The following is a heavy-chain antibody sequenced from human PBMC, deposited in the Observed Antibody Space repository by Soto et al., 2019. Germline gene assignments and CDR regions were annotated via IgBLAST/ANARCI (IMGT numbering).Heavy chain of an antibody. V-gene: IGHV3-23*01. CDR3: ALGSETVALMNWLDP. CDR1: RFTFRNYG. Sequence: WRRRRRPGAASRFTFRNYGLNRVLQTPGKGPEWAPGIRGSGGGTYYADFVKGRFTISTDNSRNSLYLQMNSLRAEDPAVYYCALGSETVALMNWLDPWGQGTLVTVSS. D-gene: IGHD6-19*01. CDR2: IRGSGGGT. J-gene: IGHJ5*02.